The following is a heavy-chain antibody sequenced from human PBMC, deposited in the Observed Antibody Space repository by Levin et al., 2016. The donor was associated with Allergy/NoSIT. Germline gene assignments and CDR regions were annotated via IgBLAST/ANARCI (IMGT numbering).Heavy chain of an antibody. J-gene: IGHJ4*02. D-gene: IGHD3-9*01. CDR1: GFTFSSYS. CDR2: ISSSSSYI. V-gene: IGHV3-21*01. CDR3: ARDPSAMDDILTGIRGY. Sequence: GGSLRLSCAASGFTFSSYSMNWVRQAPGKGLEWVSSISSSSSYIYYADSVKGRFTISRDNAKNSLYLQMNSLRAEDTAVYYCARDPSAMDDILTGIRGYWGQGTLVTVSS.